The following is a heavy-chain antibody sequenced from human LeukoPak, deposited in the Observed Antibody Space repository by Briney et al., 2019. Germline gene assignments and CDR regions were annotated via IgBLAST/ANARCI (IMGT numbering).Heavy chain of an antibody. CDR3: ARDLGVQGNIDY. Sequence: ASVKVSCKASGGTFSSYAISWVRQAPGQGLEWMGIINPSGGSTSYAQKFQGRVTMTRDTSTSTVYMELSSLRSEDTAVYYCARDLGVQGNIDYWGQGTLVTVSS. V-gene: IGHV1-46*03. CDR1: GGTFSSYA. D-gene: IGHD2-8*01. J-gene: IGHJ4*02. CDR2: INPSGGST.